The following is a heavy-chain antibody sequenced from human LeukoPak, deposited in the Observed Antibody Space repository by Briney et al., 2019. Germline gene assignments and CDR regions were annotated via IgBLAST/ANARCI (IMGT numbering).Heavy chain of an antibody. CDR3: TTGLRAADTN. J-gene: IGHJ4*02. Sequence: PGGSLRLSCAASGFTFSDHYMDWVRQAPGKGLEWVGRTRNKANSYTTEYAASVKGRFTISRDYSKNTLYLQMNSLKTEDTAVYYCTTGLRAADTNWGLGTLVTVSS. D-gene: IGHD6-13*01. V-gene: IGHV3-72*01. CDR2: TRNKANSYTT. CDR1: GFTFSDHY.